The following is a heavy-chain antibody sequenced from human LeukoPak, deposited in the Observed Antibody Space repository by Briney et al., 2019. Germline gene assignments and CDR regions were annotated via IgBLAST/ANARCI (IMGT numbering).Heavy chain of an antibody. Sequence: GGSLRLSCTASGFTFSSYNMNWVRQAPGKGLEWVSYISDSSTTIYYADSVKGRFTISRDNAKNSLYLQMNSLRAEDTAVYYCARDGAHSSGWYHWPWFDPWGQGTLVTVSS. D-gene: IGHD6-19*01. V-gene: IGHV3-48*01. CDR2: ISDSSTTI. J-gene: IGHJ5*02. CDR1: GFTFSSYN. CDR3: ARDGAHSSGWYHWPWFDP.